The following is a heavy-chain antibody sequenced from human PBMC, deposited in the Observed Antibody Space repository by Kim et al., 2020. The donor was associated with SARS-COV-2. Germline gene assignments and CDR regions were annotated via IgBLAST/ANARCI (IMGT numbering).Heavy chain of an antibody. Sequence: GGSLRLSCAASGFTFSSYAMHWVRQAPGKGLEWVAVISYDGSNKYYADSVKGRFTISRDNSKNTLYLQMNSLRAEDTAVYYCARDHAPRWVLDVWGQGTTVTVSS. J-gene: IGHJ6*02. D-gene: IGHD1-26*01. CDR3: ARDHAPRWVLDV. CDR1: GFTFSSYA. CDR2: ISYDGSNK. V-gene: IGHV3-30-3*01.